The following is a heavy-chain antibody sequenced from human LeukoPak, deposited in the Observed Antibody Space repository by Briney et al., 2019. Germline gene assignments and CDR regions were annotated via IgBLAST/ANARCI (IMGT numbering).Heavy chain of an antibody. V-gene: IGHV3-48*04. CDR2: INGGSDAI. Sequence: GGSLRLSCAASGFTFSSYSMNWVRQAPGKGLEWVSYINGGSDAIYYADSVKGRFTISRDNSKNSLYLQMNSLRTEDTALYYCAKVLGYYDSSGYYQEGGFDYWGQGTLVTVSS. D-gene: IGHD3-22*01. J-gene: IGHJ4*02. CDR3: AKVLGYYDSSGYYQEGGFDY. CDR1: GFTFSSYS.